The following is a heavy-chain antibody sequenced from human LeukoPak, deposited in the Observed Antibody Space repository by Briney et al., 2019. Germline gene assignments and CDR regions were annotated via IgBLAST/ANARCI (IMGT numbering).Heavy chain of an antibody. CDR3: ARRSKNGYFLDS. V-gene: IGHV4-4*09. CDR1: GTSMSGYY. Sequence: KASETLSLTCIVSGTSMSGYYWTWIRQPPGKGLEWIGHIFSSGATTYNPSLKSRVTISVDTSRSQFSLNLSSVTAADTAVYSCARRSKNGYFLDSWGQGILVTVSS. J-gene: IGHJ4*02. D-gene: IGHD5-24*01. CDR2: IFSSGAT.